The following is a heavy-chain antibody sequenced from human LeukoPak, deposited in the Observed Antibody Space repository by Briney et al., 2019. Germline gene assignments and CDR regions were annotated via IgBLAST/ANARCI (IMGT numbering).Heavy chain of an antibody. Sequence: GASVKVSCKASGYTFTDYYMHWVQQAPGKGLEWMGRVDPEDGETIYAEKFQGRVTITADTSTDTAYMELSSLRSEDTAVYYCARQLNSIVVAFGYWGQGTLVTVSS. V-gene: IGHV1-69-2*01. CDR2: VDPEDGET. CDR1: GYTFTDYY. CDR3: ARQLNSIVVAFGY. D-gene: IGHD3-22*01. J-gene: IGHJ4*02.